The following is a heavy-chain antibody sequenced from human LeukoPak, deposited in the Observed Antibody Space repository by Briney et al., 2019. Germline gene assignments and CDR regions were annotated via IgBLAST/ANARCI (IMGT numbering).Heavy chain of an antibody. J-gene: IGHJ6*02. CDR2: ISSDGSNK. D-gene: IGHD6-13*01. V-gene: IGHV3-30*04. CDR3: ARAGYSSSWYQYYYYGMDV. CDR1: GFTFGSYA. Sequence: GGSLRLSCAASGFTFGSYAMHWVRQAPGKGLEWVAVISSDGSNKYYADSVKGRFTISRETSKKTPYLQMNSLRAEDTAVYDCARAGYSSSWYQYYYYGMDVWGQGTTVPVS.